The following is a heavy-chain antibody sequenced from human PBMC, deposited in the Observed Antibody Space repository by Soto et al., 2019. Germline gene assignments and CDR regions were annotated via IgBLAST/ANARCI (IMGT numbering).Heavy chain of an antibody. CDR2: ISYDGSNK. Sequence: PGGSLRLSCAASGFTFSSYGIHWVRQAPGKGLEWVAVISYDGSNKYYADSVKGRFTISRDNSKNTLYLQMNSLRAEDTAVYYCAKADYYDSSGYYDWGQGTLVTVSS. CDR3: AKADYYDSSGYYD. D-gene: IGHD3-22*01. V-gene: IGHV3-30*18. CDR1: GFTFSSYG. J-gene: IGHJ4*02.